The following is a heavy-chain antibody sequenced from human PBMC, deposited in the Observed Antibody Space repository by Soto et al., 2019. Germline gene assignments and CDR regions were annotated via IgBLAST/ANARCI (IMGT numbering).Heavy chain of an antibody. Sequence: PGGSLRLSCTTSGFTFNTYGMHWVRQAPGKGLEWVAIIWYDGSNKYYADSVKGRFTISRDNSKNTLYLQMNSLRAEDTALYHCARPVCIGAYGTPWPLNSGVDVWGKGARVTHS. CDR3: ARPVCIGAYGTPWPLNSGVDV. J-gene: IGHJ6*04. V-gene: IGHV3-33*08. CDR2: IWYDGSNK. D-gene: IGHD2-15*01. CDR1: GFTFNTYG.